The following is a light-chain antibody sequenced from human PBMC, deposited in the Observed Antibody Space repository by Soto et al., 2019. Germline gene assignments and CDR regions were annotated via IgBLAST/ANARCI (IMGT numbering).Light chain of an antibody. V-gene: IGKV3-15*01. J-gene: IGKJ2*01. Sequence: EIVMTQSPATLSVSPGERATLSCRASQSVSSNLAWYQQKPGQAPRLLIYGASTRATGIAARFSGSGSGTEFTLTISSLQSEDFAVYYCQQYNNGKTFGQGTKLEI. CDR3: QQYNNGKT. CDR2: GAS. CDR1: QSVSSN.